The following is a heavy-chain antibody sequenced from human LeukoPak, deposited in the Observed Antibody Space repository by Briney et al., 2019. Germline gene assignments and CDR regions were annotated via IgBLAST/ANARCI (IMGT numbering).Heavy chain of an antibody. CDR1: GDSVSSNSVA. Sequence: SQTLSLTCAISGDSVSSNSVAWNWIRQSPLRGLEWLGRTYYRSKWYNYAVSVESRITINPDTSKNQFSLQLNSVTPEDTAVYYCARDCCSGGSCYWRFDPWGQGTLVTVSS. J-gene: IGHJ5*02. CDR2: TYYRSKWY. CDR3: ARDCCSGGSCYWRFDP. V-gene: IGHV6-1*01. D-gene: IGHD2-15*01.